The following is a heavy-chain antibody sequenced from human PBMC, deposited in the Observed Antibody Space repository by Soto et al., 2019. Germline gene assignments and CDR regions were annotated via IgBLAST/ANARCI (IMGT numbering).Heavy chain of an antibody. V-gene: IGHV4-59*01. CDR1: GGSISSYY. J-gene: IGHJ4*02. CDR2: IYYSGST. D-gene: IGHD5-18*01. CDR3: ASLYVDTAMVTSRGFDY. Sequence: SETLSLTCTVSGGSISSYYWSWIRQPPGKGLEWIGYIYYSGSTNYNPSLKSRVTISVDTSKNQFSLKLSSVTAADTAVYYCASLYVDTAMVTSRGFDYWGQGTLVTVSS.